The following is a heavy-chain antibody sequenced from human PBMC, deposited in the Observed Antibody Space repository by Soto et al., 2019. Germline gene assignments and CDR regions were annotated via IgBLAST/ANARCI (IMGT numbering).Heavy chain of an antibody. Sequence: GGSLRLSCAASGFTFINYAMHWVRQAPGKGLEWVASIKEDGSEIYYLHSVRGRFSISRDSAGNALHLTMNYLSAEDTGVYFCARDIGFDYVNWGQGTLVTVSS. V-gene: IGHV3-7*01. D-gene: IGHD3-16*01. CDR2: IKEDGSEI. CDR3: ARDIGFDYVN. CDR1: GFTFINYA. J-gene: IGHJ4*02.